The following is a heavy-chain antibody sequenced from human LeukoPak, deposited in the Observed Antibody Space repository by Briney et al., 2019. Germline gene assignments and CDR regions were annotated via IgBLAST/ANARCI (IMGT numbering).Heavy chain of an antibody. Sequence: GGSLRLSCAVSGITLSNYGMSWVRQAPGKGLEWVSAITGSGGTTYYADSVKGRFTIYRDNSKNTLYLQMNSLRAEDTAVYFCAKGGNGDYIDYWGQGTLVTVSS. CDR2: ITGSGGTT. V-gene: IGHV3-23*01. D-gene: IGHD4-17*01. J-gene: IGHJ4*02. CDR3: AKGGNGDYIDY. CDR1: GITLSNYG.